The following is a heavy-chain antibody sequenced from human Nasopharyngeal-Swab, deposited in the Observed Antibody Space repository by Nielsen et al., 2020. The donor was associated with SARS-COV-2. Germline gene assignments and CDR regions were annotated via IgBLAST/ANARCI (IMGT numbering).Heavy chain of an antibody. CDR2: IYTSGST. CDR3: ASGDYYYYYGMDV. J-gene: IGHJ6*02. Sequence: SETLSLTCTVSGGSISSYYWGWIRQPAGKGLEWIGRIYTSGSTNYNPSLKSRVTMSVDTSKNQFSLKLSSVTAADTAVYYCASGDYYYYYGMDVWGQGTTVTVSS. V-gene: IGHV4-4*07. CDR1: GGSISSYY.